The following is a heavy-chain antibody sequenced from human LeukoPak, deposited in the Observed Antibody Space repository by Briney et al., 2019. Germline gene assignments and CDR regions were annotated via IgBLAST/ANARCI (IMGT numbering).Heavy chain of an antibody. J-gene: IGHJ3*02. CDR2: IKQDGSEK. CDR3: AKDLYYDFWSGYSPRADAFDI. D-gene: IGHD3-3*01. CDR1: GFTFSSYW. Sequence: GGSLRLSCAASGFTFSSYWMSWVRQAPGKGLEWVANIKQDGSEKYYVDSVKGRFTISRDNAKNSLYLQTNSLRAEDTAVYYCAKDLYYDFWSGYSPRADAFDIWGQGTMVTVSS. V-gene: IGHV3-7*01.